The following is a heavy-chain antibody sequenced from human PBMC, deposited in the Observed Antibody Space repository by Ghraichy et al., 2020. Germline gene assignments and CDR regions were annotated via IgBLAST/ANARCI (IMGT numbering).Heavy chain of an antibody. V-gene: IGHV3-23*01. D-gene: IGHD3-3*01. J-gene: IGHJ4*02. CDR1: GFTFSSYA. CDR3: AKDPPDTIFGVVTFDY. CDR2: ISGSGGST. Sequence: GGSLRLSCAASGFTFSSYAMSWVRQAPGKGLEWVPAISGSGGSTYYADSVKGRFTISRDNSKNTLYLQMNSLRAEDTAVYYCAKDPPDTIFGVVTFDYWGQGTLVTVSS.